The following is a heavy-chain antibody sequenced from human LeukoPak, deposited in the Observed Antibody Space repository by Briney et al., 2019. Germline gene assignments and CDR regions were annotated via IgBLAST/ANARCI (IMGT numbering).Heavy chain of an antibody. V-gene: IGHV3-15*01. CDR2: IKSRPDGGTT. J-gene: IGHJ4*02. CDR1: GFSFNNVW. Sequence: GGSLRLSCAASGFSFNNVWMSWVRQAPGKGLEGVGHIKSRPDGGTTECTAPVKGRFTISRDDSKNTLYLQMNSLRTEDTAVYFCTSLGATGFYAFDYWGQGTLVTVSS. CDR3: TSLGATGFYAFDY. D-gene: IGHD2/OR15-2a*01.